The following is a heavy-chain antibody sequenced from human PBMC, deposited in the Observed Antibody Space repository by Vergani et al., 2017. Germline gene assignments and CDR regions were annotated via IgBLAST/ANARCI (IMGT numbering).Heavy chain of an antibody. D-gene: IGHD6-13*01. V-gene: IGHV3-23*01. CDR2: ITSCGRTT. CDR3: AKELIVPGAVPIVTPFDH. J-gene: IGHJ4*02. CDR1: GFTFSGHA. Sequence: EVQLLESGGGVVQPGGSLRLSCAASGFTFSGHAMSWVRQAPGKGLEWGSGITSCGRTTNYADSVNGRFTISRDNSKDTLYLQMNNVRADDTAVYYCAKELIVPGAVPIVTPFDHWGQGTLVTVSS.